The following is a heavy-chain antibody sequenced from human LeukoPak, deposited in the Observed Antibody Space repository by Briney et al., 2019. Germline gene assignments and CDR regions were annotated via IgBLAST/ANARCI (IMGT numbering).Heavy chain of an antibody. CDR3: ATPLDYYDSSGYHQGGD. CDR1: GFTFSGYS. CDR2: IKQDGSKK. J-gene: IGHJ4*02. V-gene: IGHV3-7*03. D-gene: IGHD3-22*01. Sequence: GGSLRLSCAASGFTFSGYSMNWVRQAPGKGLEWVANIKQDGSKKNYVDSVKGRFTISRDNAKNSLYLQMNSLRAEDTAVYYCATPLDYYDSSGYHQGGDWGQGTLVTVSS.